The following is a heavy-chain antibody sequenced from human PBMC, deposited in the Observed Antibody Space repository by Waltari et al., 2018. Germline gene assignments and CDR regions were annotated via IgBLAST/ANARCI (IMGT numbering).Heavy chain of an antibody. CDR2: IYPCYSEA. V-gene: IGHV5-51*01. CDR3: ARHLNGYSYGFHYYYYMDV. J-gene: IGHJ6*03. Sequence: EVQLVQSGAEVKKPGESLKTSCKGSGYSFNSYWIGWVRQMPGNGLEWMGIIYPCYSEARNNAAIQGQVTSSKDKSISSADLHWSSLKTSDTAMYYCARHLNGYSYGFHYYYYMDVWGKGTTVTVSS. CDR1: GYSFNSYW. D-gene: IGHD5-18*01.